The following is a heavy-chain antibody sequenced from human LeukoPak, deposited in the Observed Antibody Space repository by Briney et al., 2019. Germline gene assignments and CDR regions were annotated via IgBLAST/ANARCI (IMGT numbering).Heavy chain of an antibody. V-gene: IGHV1-46*01. Sequence: GASVKVSCKASGYTFTSYYMHWVRQAPGQGLEWMGIINPSGGSTSYAQKFQGRVTMTRDMSTSTVYMELSSLRSEDTAVYYCHTSVGSSPYYFDYWGQGTLVTVSS. J-gene: IGHJ4*02. CDR1: GYTFTSYY. D-gene: IGHD6-6*01. CDR2: INPSGGST. CDR3: HTSVGSSPYYFDY.